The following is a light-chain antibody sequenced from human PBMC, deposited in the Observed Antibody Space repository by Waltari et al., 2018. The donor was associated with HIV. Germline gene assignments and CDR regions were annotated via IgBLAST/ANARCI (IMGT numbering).Light chain of an antibody. V-gene: IGLV2-23*02. J-gene: IGLJ2*01. CDR2: EVT. CDR3: CSYAGSSTLR. CDR1: SSDVGGYDL. Sequence: QSALTQPASVSGSPGQSITISCSGTSSDVGGYDLVSWYQQHPGKAPKLMIFEVTKRPSGVSDRFAGSKSGNTASLTISGLQAEDEADYYCCSYAGSSTLRFGGGTKVTVL.